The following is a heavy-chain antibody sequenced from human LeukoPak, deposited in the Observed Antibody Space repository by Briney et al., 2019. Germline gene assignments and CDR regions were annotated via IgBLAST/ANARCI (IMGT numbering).Heavy chain of an antibody. Sequence: TGGSLRLSCVASGLSVSSNYMSWVRQAPGKGLEWVSVIYRDGSPYYAESVKGRFTISRDNAKNSLYLQMNSLRVEDTAVYYCARYHVNYDSTWGQGTMVTVSS. CDR2: IYRDGSP. CDR3: ARYHVNYDST. V-gene: IGHV3-66*01. D-gene: IGHD3-22*01. J-gene: IGHJ3*01. CDR1: GLSVSSNY.